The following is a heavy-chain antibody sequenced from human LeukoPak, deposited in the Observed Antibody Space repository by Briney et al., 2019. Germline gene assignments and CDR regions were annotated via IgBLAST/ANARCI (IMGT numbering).Heavy chain of an antibody. CDR3: AESAAYPFPLDY. J-gene: IGHJ4*02. D-gene: IGHD6-25*01. CDR2: IDTSGST. Sequence: PSETLSLTCTVSGGSITTYYWTWIRQTAGKGLEWIGRIDTSGSTNYNPSLKSRVTMSLDTSKNQISLKLSSVTAADTAVYYCAESAAYPFPLDYWGQGTLVTVSS. V-gene: IGHV4-4*07. CDR1: GGSITTYY.